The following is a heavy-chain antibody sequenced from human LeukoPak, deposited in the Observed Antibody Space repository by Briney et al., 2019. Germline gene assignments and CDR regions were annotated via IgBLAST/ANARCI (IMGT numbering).Heavy chain of an antibody. Sequence: GASVKVSCKASGGTFSSHAMNWVRQAPGQGLEWMGWINPNSGGTNYAQKFQGWVTMTRDTSISTAYMELSRLRSDDTAVYYCARDSYGGNSVGAFDIWGQGTMVTVSS. CDR3: ARDSYGGNSVGAFDI. CDR1: GGTFSSHA. D-gene: IGHD4-23*01. CDR2: INPNSGGT. V-gene: IGHV1-2*04. J-gene: IGHJ3*02.